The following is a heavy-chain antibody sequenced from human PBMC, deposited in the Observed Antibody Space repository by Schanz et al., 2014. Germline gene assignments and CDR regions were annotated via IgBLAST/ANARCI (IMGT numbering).Heavy chain of an antibody. D-gene: IGHD1-1*01. CDR1: GFTLSNSD. CDR2: IGYLGDT. Sequence: VQLLQFGGGVVQPGRSLRLSCAASGFTLSNSDMHWVRQGTGKGLEWVSTIGYLGDTYYPDSVKGRFTVSRDSGQNYLYLQMNSLRAGDTAVYYCARGTDWNLHYWGQGALVTVSS. V-gene: IGHV3-13*01. J-gene: IGHJ4*02. CDR3: ARGTDWNLHY.